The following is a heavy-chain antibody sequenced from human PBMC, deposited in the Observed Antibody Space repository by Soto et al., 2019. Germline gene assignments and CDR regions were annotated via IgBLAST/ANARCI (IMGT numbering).Heavy chain of an antibody. Sequence: QVQLVQSGAEVKKPGASVKVSCKASGYTFTSYDINWVRQATGQGLEWMGWMNPNSGNTGYAQKFQVRVTMTRNTSISTAYMELSSLRSEDTAVYYCARGLRYCSGGSCHAYYFDYWGQGTLVTVSS. J-gene: IGHJ4*02. CDR1: GYTFTSYD. D-gene: IGHD2-15*01. CDR3: ARGLRYCSGGSCHAYYFDY. CDR2: MNPNSGNT. V-gene: IGHV1-8*01.